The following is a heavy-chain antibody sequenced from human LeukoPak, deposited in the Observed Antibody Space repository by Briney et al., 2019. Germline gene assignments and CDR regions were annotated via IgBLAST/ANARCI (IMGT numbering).Heavy chain of an antibody. J-gene: IGHJ6*02. CDR1: GYTFTSYA. CDR3: ARGTGVPAAIRPSSLRYYYGMDV. V-gene: IGHV1-3*01. CDR2: INAGNGNT. D-gene: IGHD2-2*01. Sequence: ASVKVSCKASGYTFTSYAMHWVRQAPGQRLEWMGWINAGNGNTKYSQKFQGRVTITRDTSASTAYMELSSLRSEDTAVYYCARGTGVPAAIRPSSLRYYYGMDVWGQGTTVTVSS.